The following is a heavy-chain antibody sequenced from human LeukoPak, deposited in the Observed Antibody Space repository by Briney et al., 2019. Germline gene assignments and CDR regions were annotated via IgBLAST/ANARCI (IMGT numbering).Heavy chain of an antibody. D-gene: IGHD1-26*01. CDR3: ARDRNTGSSYENLFEF. CDR1: GFTFSSYW. CDR2: IKEDGSEK. V-gene: IGHV3-7*01. Sequence: PGGSLRLSCAASGFTFSSYWMTWVRQAPGKGLEWVANIKEDGSEKYYVDSVKGRFTISRDNAKNTLYLQMNSLRAEDTSVYYCARDRNTGSSYENLFEFWGQGSLVTVSS. J-gene: IGHJ4*02.